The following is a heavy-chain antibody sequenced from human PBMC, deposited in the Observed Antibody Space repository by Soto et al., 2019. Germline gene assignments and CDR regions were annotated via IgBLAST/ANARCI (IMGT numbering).Heavy chain of an antibody. D-gene: IGHD4-4*01. CDR3: ARGAFTGWFDP. CDR1: GFTFSDYY. CDR2: ITSSGSPI. J-gene: IGHJ5*02. V-gene: IGHV3-11*01. Sequence: PGGSLRLSCAASGFTFSDYYMSWIRQAPGKGLECVSYITSSGSPIYYADSVKGRFTISRDNAKNSLYLQMNSLRAEDTAVYYGARGAFTGWFDPWGQGTLVTVSS.